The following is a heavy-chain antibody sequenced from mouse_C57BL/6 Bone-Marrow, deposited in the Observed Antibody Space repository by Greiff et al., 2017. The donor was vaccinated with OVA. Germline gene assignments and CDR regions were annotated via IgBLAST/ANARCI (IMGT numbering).Heavy chain of an antibody. CDR1: GFTFSDYG. D-gene: IGHD2-4*01. Sequence: DVKLVESGGGLVKPGGSLKLSCAASGFTFSDYGMHWVRQAPEKGLEWVAYISSGSSTIYYADTVKGRFTISRDNAKNTLFLQMTSLRSEDTAMYYCARDYYDLEGDYFDYWGQGTTLTVSS. J-gene: IGHJ2*01. CDR2: ISSGSSTI. V-gene: IGHV5-17*01. CDR3: ARDYYDLEGDYFDY.